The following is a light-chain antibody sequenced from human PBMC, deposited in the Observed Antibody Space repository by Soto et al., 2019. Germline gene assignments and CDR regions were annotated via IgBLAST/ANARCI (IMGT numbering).Light chain of an antibody. V-gene: IGKV3-11*01. CDR2: DAS. Sequence: EIVLTQSPATLSLSPGERATLSCRASQSISSHLAWYQQKPGQAPRLLIYDASNRATGIPARFGGSGSGTDFTLTINSLEPEDFAVYYCQQRPNWPLTFGGGTKVEIK. CDR1: QSISSH. CDR3: QQRPNWPLT. J-gene: IGKJ4*01.